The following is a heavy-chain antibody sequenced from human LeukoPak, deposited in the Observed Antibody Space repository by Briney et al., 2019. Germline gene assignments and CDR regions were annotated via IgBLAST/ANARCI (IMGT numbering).Heavy chain of an antibody. V-gene: IGHV3-48*01. J-gene: IGHJ4*02. CDR1: GGSISSSS. CDR2: ISSSSSTI. CDR3: ARNSRGYVVVPATPEY. Sequence: QASETLSLTCTVSGGSISSSSYYWGWIRQPPGKGMEWVAYISSSSSTIYYADSVKGRFTISRDNAKNSLSLQMNSLRAEDTAVYYCARNSRGYVVVPATPEYWGQGTLVTVSS. D-gene: IGHD2-2*01.